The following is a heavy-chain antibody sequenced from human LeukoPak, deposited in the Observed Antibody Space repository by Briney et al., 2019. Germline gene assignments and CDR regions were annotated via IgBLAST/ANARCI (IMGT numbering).Heavy chain of an antibody. D-gene: IGHD5-18*01. CDR1: GGTFISYA. V-gene: IGHV1-69*01. J-gene: IGHJ4*02. CDR2: IIPIFGTA. Sequence: SVKVSCKASGGTFISYAISWVRQAPGQGLEWMGGIIPIFGTANYAQKFQGRVTITADESTSTAYMELSSLRSEDTAVYYCARGFTSYGSYYFDYWGQGTLVTVSS. CDR3: ARGFTSYGSYYFDY.